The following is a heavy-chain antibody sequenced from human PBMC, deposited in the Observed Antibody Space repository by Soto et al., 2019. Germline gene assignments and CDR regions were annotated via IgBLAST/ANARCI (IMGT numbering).Heavy chain of an antibody. D-gene: IGHD5-12*01. Sequence: EMQLVESGGGLVQPGGSLRLSCAASGFTVSSNYMSWVRQAPGKGLEWVSVIYSGSSTYYADSVKGRFTISRHNSKNTLYLQMNSLRAEDTAVYYCARVGGGYSGYDWTYNWFDPWGQGTLVTVSS. CDR1: GFTVSSNY. CDR3: ARVGGGYSGYDWTYNWFDP. V-gene: IGHV3-53*04. J-gene: IGHJ5*02. CDR2: IYSGSST.